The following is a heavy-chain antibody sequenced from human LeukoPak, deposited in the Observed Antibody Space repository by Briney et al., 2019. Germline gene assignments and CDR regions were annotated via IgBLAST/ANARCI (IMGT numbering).Heavy chain of an antibody. CDR1: GGSISSSSYY. CDR3: ARVGVRGVIWYYFDY. J-gene: IGHJ4*02. CDR2: IYYSGST. V-gene: IGHV4-39*07. Sequence: SETLSLTCTVSGGSISSSSYYWGWIRQPPGKGLEWIGSIYYSGSTYYNPSLKSRVTISVDTSKNQFSLKLSSVTAADTAVYYCARVGVRGVIWYYFDYWGQGTLVTVSS. D-gene: IGHD3-10*01.